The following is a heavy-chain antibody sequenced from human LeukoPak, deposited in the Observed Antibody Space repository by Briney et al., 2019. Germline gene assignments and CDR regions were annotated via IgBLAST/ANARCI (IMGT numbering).Heavy chain of an antibody. CDR3: ARVGAPLLSHWYFDL. CDR1: GFTFSSYA. D-gene: IGHD3-10*01. V-gene: IGHV3-23*01. J-gene: IGHJ2*01. Sequence: GGSLRLSCAASGFTFSSYAMSWVRQAPGKGLEWVSAISGSGGSTYYADSVKGRFTISRDNSKNTLYLQMNSLRAEDTAVYYCARVGAPLLSHWYFDLWGRGTLVTVSS. CDR2: ISGSGGST.